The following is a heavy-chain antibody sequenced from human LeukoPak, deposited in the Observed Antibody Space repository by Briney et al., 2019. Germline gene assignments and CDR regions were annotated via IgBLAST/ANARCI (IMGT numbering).Heavy chain of an antibody. Sequence: GGSLRLSCAASGFTFSSYAMSWVRQAPGKGLEWVSAISGSGGSAYYADSVKGRFTISRDNSKNTLYLQMNSLRAEDTAVYYCAKSVGLGAAAGLDYWGQGTLVTVSS. D-gene: IGHD6-13*01. V-gene: IGHV3-23*01. CDR3: AKSVGLGAAAGLDY. CDR1: GFTFSSYA. CDR2: ISGSGGSA. J-gene: IGHJ4*02.